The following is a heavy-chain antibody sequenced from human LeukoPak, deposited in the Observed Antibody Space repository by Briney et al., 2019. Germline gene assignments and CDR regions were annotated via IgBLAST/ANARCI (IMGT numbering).Heavy chain of an antibody. CDR3: ARDTDYGDYDYYYGMDV. D-gene: IGHD4-17*01. Sequence: ASVKVSCKASGYTFTSYGISWVRQAPGQGLEWMGWISAYNGNTNHAQKLQGRVTMTTDTSTSTAYMELRSLRSDDTAVYYCARDTDYGDYDYYYGMDVWGQGTTVTVSS. V-gene: IGHV1-18*01. J-gene: IGHJ6*02. CDR2: ISAYNGNT. CDR1: GYTFTSYG.